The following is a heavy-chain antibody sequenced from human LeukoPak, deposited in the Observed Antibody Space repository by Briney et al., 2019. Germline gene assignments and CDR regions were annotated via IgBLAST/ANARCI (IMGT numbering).Heavy chain of an antibody. D-gene: IGHD6-6*01. CDR1: GYTFTSYG. J-gene: IGHJ6*03. V-gene: IGHV1-18*01. CDR2: ISAYNGNT. Sequence: ASVKVSCKASGYTFTSYGISWVRQAPGQGLEWMGWISAYNGNTNYAQKLQGRVTKTTDTSTSTAYMELRSLRSDDTAVYYCAREGAIAARPNYYYYYMDVWGKGTTVTVSS. CDR3: AREGAIAARPNYYYYYMDV.